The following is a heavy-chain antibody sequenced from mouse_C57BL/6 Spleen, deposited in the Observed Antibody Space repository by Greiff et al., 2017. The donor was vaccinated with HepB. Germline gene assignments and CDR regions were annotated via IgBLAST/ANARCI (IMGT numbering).Heavy chain of an antibody. CDR2: INPSSGYP. J-gene: IGHJ2*01. V-gene: IGHV1-7*01. Sequence: QVQLQQSGAELAKPGASVKLSCKASGYTFTSYWMHWVKQRPGQGLEWIGYINPSSGYPKYNQKFKDKATLTADKSASTAYMQLISLTYEDAAVDYCARYPTVVALDYGGQGTTRTVSS. CDR3: ARYPTVVALDY. CDR1: GYTFTSYW. D-gene: IGHD1-1*01.